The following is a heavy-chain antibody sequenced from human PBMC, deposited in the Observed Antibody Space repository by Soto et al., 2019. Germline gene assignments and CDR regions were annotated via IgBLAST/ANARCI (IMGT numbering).Heavy chain of an antibody. CDR1: GDTLTELS. CDR2: FDPEDGET. D-gene: IGHD1-1*01. V-gene: IGHV1-24*01. J-gene: IGHJ4*02. CDR3: GKDTSCSHRRNPFDS. Sequence: ASVKVSCKVSGDTLTELSMHWVRQAPGKGLEWMGGFDPEDGETIYAQRFQGRVTMTEDTSTDTAYMELSSLRSEDTAVYYCGKDTSCSHRRNPFDSWGQGTLVTVS.